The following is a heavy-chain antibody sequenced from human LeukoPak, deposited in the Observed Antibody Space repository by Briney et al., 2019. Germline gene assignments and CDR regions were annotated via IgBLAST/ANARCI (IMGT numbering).Heavy chain of an antibody. D-gene: IGHD6-13*01. CDR3: ARRGSNTWLFDY. V-gene: IGHV3-53*01. J-gene: IGHJ4*02. CDR1: GFTVSSNY. CDR2: IYSGGNT. Sequence: GGSLRLSCAASGFTVSSNYMSWVRQAPGKGLGWVSLIYSGGNTYYADSVKGRFTISRDNSKNTLYLQMNSLRAEDTAVYYCARRGSNTWLFDYWGQGTLVTVSS.